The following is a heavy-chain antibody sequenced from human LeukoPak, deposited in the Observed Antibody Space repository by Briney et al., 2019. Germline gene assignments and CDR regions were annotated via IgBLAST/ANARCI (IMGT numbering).Heavy chain of an antibody. CDR2: IWYDGSNK. D-gene: IGHD3-10*01. V-gene: IGHV3-33*01. CDR3: ARDGRYYYGSGISGWFDP. CDR1: GFTFSSYG. J-gene: IGHJ5*02. Sequence: GGSLRLSCAASGFTFSSYGMHWVRQAPGKGLEWVAVIWYDGSNKYYADSVKGLFTISRDNSKNTLYLQMNSLRAEDTAVYYCARDGRYYYGSGISGWFDPWGQGTLVTVSS.